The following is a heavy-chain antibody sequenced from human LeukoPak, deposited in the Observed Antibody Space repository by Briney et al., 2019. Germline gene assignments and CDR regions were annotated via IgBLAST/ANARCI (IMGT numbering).Heavy chain of an antibody. V-gene: IGHV1-2*02. CDR3: ARGATVTPTAHFDY. Sequence: ASVEVSCKASGYTFTGYYMHWVRQAPGQGREWMGWINPNSGGTNYAQKFQGRVTMTRDTSISTAYMELSRLRSDDTAVYYCARGATVTPTAHFDYWGQGTLVTVSS. CDR2: INPNSGGT. D-gene: IGHD4-17*01. J-gene: IGHJ4*02. CDR1: GYTFTGYY.